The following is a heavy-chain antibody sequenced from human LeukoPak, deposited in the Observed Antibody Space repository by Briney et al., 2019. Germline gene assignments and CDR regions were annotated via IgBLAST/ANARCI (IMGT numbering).Heavy chain of an antibody. Sequence: SETLSLTCTVSGVSISSYYWSWLRQPPGKGLEWIGYIYYSGSTNYNPSLKSRVTISVDTSKNQFSLKLSSVTAADTAVYYCARVYYGGNFDYWGQGTLVTVSS. CDR2: IYYSGST. J-gene: IGHJ4*02. D-gene: IGHD4-23*01. CDR1: GVSISSYY. V-gene: IGHV4-59*01. CDR3: ARVYYGGNFDY.